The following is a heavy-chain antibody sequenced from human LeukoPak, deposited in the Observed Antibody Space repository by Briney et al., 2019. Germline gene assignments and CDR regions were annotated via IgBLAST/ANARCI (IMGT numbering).Heavy chain of an antibody. CDR1: GFNFGTYA. CDR2: ISYDGGYQ. V-gene: IGHV3-30*04. Sequence: GGSLRLSCAASGFNFGTYAMGWVRQAPGKGLEWVGDISYDGGYQSYAVSVRGRFNISRDNSKNTLYLQMNSLRDEHAAVYYCATESSLSNWGRGTLVTVSS. CDR3: ATESSLSN. J-gene: IGHJ4*02.